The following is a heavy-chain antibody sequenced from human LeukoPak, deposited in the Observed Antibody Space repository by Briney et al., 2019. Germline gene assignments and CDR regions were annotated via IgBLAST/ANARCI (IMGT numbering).Heavy chain of an antibody. CDR2: ISAYNGNT. J-gene: IGHJ5*02. CDR1: GYTFTSYG. D-gene: IGHD2-2*01. Sequence: ASVKVSCKASGYTFTSYGISWVRQAPGQGLEWMGWISAYNGNTNYAQKLLGRVTMTTDTSTSTAYMELRSLRSDDTAVYYCARVGRVIPASDWFDPWGQGTLVTVSS. CDR3: ARVGRVIPASDWFDP. V-gene: IGHV1-18*01.